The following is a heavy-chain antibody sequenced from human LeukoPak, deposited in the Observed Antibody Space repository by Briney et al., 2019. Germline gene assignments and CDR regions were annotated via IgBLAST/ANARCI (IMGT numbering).Heavy chain of an antibody. V-gene: IGHV4-30-4*08. Sequence: SETLSLTCTVSGGSVTNNDYYWTWIRQPPGKGLEWIGYIYYSGSTYYNPSLESRLTISVDTSKNQFSLNLSSVTAADTAVYYCARVVGITFVPGIFNYYYYMDVWGKGTTVTVSS. CDR3: ARVVGITFVPGIFNYYYYMDV. CDR1: GGSVTNNDYY. J-gene: IGHJ6*03. D-gene: IGHD3-10*01. CDR2: IYYSGST.